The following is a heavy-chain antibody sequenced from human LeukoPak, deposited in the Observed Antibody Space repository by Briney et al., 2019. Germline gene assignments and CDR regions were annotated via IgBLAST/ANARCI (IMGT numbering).Heavy chain of an antibody. D-gene: IGHD3-16*01. V-gene: IGHV3-30*18. J-gene: IGHJ4*02. CDR3: AKDTIMITFGGVPEVDY. Sequence: HPGGSLRLSCAASGFTFSSYGMHWVRQAPGKGLEWVAVISYDGSNKYYADSVKGRFTISRDNSKNTLYLQMNSLRAEDTAVYYCAKDTIMITFGGVPEVDYWGQGTLVTVSS. CDR2: ISYDGSNK. CDR1: GFTFSSYG.